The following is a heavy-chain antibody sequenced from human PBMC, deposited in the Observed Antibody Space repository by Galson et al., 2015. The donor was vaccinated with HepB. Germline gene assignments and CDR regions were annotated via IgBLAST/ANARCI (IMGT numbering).Heavy chain of an antibody. CDR2: LNHSGGT. J-gene: IGHJ3*02. V-gene: IGHV4-34*01. CDR3: ARQVSGAFEM. CDR1: DESFSGHY. Sequence: LSLTCAVYDESFSGHYWSWIRQPPGMGLEWIGELNHSGGTNYNPSLESRVTISVDTSRDQFSLILSSVTAADTAVYYCARQVSGAFEMWGQGTVVTVSS.